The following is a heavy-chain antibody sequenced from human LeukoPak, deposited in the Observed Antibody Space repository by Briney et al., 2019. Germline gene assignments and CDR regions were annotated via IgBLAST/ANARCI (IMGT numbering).Heavy chain of an antibody. J-gene: IGHJ3*02. D-gene: IGHD1-26*01. CDR3: ATAREKGGAFDI. CDR2: FDPEDCET. CDR1: GYTLTELS. Sequence: GASVKVSCKVSGYTLTELSMHWVRQAPGKGLEWMGGFDPEDCETIYAQKFQGRVTRTEDTSTDTAYMELSSLRSDDTAVYYCATAREKGGAFDIWGQGTMVTVSS. V-gene: IGHV1-24*01.